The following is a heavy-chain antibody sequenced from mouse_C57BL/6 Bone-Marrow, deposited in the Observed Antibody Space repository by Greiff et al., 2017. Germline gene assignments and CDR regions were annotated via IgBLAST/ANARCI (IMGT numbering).Heavy chain of an antibody. CDR2: IYPGDGDT. Sequence: VQLQESGPELVKPGASVKISCKASGYAFSSSWMNWVKQRPGKGLEWIGRIYPGDGDTNYNGKFKGKATLTADKSSSTAYMQLSSLTSEDSAVYFCARPYYDYDPWFAYWGQGTLVTVSA. CDR3: ARPYYDYDPWFAY. J-gene: IGHJ3*01. D-gene: IGHD2-4*01. CDR1: GYAFSSSW. V-gene: IGHV1-82*01.